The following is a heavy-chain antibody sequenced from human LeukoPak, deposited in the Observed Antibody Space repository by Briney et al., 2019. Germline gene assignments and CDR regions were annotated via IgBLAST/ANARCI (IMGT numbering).Heavy chain of an antibody. V-gene: IGHV4-59*08. CDR1: GASVSGYY. Sequence: PSETLSLTCSVSGASVSGYYWSWIRQPPGKGLEWIGYIYDYGNTIINPSLKSRVTISKDTSKNQFSVRLSSVTAADTAVYYCARHGSSYSFDSWGQGTLVTVSS. CDR3: ARHGSSYSFDS. D-gene: IGHD6-13*01. J-gene: IGHJ4*02. CDR2: IYDYGNT.